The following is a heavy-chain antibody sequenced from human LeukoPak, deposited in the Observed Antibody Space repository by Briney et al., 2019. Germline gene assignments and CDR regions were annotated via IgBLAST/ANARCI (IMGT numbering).Heavy chain of an antibody. D-gene: IGHD6-19*01. V-gene: IGHV3-23*01. J-gene: IGHJ4*02. CDR3: ANLGWYGHYYFDY. Sequence: PGGSLRLSCAASGFTFSSSAMSWVRQVPGRGLEWVSGISASGGSTSYADSVRGRFTISRDNSKNTLYLQMNSLRAEDTAVYYCANLGWYGHYYFDYWGQGTLVTVSS. CDR2: ISASGGST. CDR1: GFTFSSSA.